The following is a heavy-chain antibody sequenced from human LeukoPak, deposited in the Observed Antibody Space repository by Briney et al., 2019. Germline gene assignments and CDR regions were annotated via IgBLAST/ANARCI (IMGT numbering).Heavy chain of an antibody. J-gene: IGHJ4*02. CDR3: ARMGGDGYNSPYFDY. D-gene: IGHD5-24*01. CDR1: GGSISSYY. Sequence: SETLSLTCTVSGGSISSYYWSWIRQPPGKGLEWIGYIYYSGSTNYNPSLKSRVTISVDTSKNQFSLKLSSVTAADTAVYYCARMGGDGYNSPYFDYWGQGTLVTVSS. V-gene: IGHV4-59*01. CDR2: IYYSGST.